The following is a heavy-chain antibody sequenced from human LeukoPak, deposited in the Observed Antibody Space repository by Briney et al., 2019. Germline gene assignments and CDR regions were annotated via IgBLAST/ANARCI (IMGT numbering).Heavy chain of an antibody. CDR1: GFTFSSYV. CDR3: AKDRSSSSPDY. V-gene: IGHV3-30*18. CDR2: ISYDGNNK. J-gene: IGHJ4*02. D-gene: IGHD6-6*01. Sequence: GGSLRLSCAASGFTFSSYVFHWVRQAPGKGLEWVAVISYDGNNKYYADSVKGRFTISRDNSKNTLYLQMNSLSAEDTAVYYCAKDRSSSSPDYWGQGTLVTVSS.